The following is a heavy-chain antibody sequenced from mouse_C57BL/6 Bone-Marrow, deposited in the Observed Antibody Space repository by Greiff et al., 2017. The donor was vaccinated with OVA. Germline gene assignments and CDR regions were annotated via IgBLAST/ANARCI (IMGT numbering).Heavy chain of an antibody. Sequence: VQGVESGPGLVQPSQSLSITCTVSGFSLTSYGVHWVRQSPGKGLEWLGVIWSGGSTDYNAAFISRLSISKDNSKSQVFFKMNSLQADDTAIYYCARGRVTSFDYWGQGTTLTVSS. CDR3: ARGRVTSFDY. CDR1: GFSLTSYG. J-gene: IGHJ2*01. CDR2: IWSGGST. V-gene: IGHV2-2*01. D-gene: IGHD2-2*01.